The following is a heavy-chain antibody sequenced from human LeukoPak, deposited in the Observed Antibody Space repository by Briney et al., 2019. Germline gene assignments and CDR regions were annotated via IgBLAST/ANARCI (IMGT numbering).Heavy chain of an antibody. Sequence: SETLSLTCTVSGGSISSYYWSWIRQPPGKGLEWIGYIYYSGSTNYNPSLKSRVTISVDTSKNQFSLKLTSVTAADTAVYYCARGILVGATRTGAFDIWGQGTMVTVSS. D-gene: IGHD1-26*01. J-gene: IGHJ3*02. V-gene: IGHV4-59*08. CDR1: GGSISSYY. CDR3: ARGILVGATRTGAFDI. CDR2: IYYSGST.